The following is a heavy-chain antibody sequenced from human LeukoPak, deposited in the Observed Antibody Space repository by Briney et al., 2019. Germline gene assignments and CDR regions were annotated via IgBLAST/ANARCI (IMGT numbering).Heavy chain of an antibody. CDR3: ARAAYDSNGYTANHDY. V-gene: IGHV3-53*01. CDR2: LYSDGTT. D-gene: IGHD3-22*01. CDR1: GFTVSSCY. Sequence: GGSLRLSCAASGFTVSSCYMSWVRQAPGKGLEWVSVLYSDGTTYYADSVKGRFTISRDNSKNTLYLQMDNLRVEDAAVYYCARAAYDSNGYTANHDYWGQGTLVTVSS. J-gene: IGHJ4*02.